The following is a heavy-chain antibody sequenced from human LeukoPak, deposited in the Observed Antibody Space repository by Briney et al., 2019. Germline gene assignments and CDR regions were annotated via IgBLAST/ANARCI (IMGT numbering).Heavy chain of an antibody. CDR1: GYTFTSYW. CDR2: IYPGDSDT. V-gene: IGHV5-51*01. Sequence: GESLKISCKGFGYTFTSYWIGWVRQMPGKGLDWMGVIYPGDSDTRYSPSFQGQVTISADKSISTAYLQWSSLKASDTAMYYCARGPTLPEIQLWLQEPDYYYYMDVWGKGTTVTISS. D-gene: IGHD5-18*01. J-gene: IGHJ6*03. CDR3: ARGPTLPEIQLWLQEPDYYYYMDV.